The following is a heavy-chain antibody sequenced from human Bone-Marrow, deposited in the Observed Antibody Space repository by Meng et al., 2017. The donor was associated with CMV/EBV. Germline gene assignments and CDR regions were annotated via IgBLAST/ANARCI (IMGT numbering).Heavy chain of an antibody. CDR1: GYTFTSYD. D-gene: IGHD2-21*01. CDR2: MNPNSGNT. Sequence: ASVKVSCKASGYTFTSYDINWVRQATGQGLEWMGWMNPNSGNTGYAQKFQGRVTITRNTSISTAYMELSSLRSEDTAVYYCARDSGLWWIENWFDPWGQGTLVTVSS. CDR3: ARDSGLWWIENWFDP. J-gene: IGHJ5*02. V-gene: IGHV1-8*03.